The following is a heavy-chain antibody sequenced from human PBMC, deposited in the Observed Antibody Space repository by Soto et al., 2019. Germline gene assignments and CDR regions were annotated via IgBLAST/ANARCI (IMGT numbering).Heavy chain of an antibody. D-gene: IGHD2-21*01. CDR1: GYTFTSYG. Sequence: QVQLLQSGPEVKKPGASVKVSCRATGYTFTSYGINWVRQAPGQGLEWMGWISADNGNTKYAQKFQGRVTMTADTYTPTRTAYMERGRLRSDDTAVYYCARVVIPWHRPLDTFDYWGQGTPVTVSS. CDR3: ARVVIPWHRPLDTFDY. CDR2: ISADNGNT. J-gene: IGHJ4*02. V-gene: IGHV1-18*04.